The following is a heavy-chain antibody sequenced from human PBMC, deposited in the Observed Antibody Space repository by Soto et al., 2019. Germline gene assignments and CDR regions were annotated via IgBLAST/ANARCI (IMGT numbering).Heavy chain of an antibody. Sequence: GSLRLSCAASGFTFSSYNMNWVRQAPGKGLEWVSYISSSSTSIYYADSVKGRFTISRDNAKNSLYLQMNSLRDEDTAVYYCARDRYYYGSGSPHWGQGTLVTVSS. CDR1: GFTFSSYN. CDR3: ARDRYYYGSGSPH. J-gene: IGHJ4*02. CDR2: ISSSSTSI. D-gene: IGHD3-10*01. V-gene: IGHV3-48*02.